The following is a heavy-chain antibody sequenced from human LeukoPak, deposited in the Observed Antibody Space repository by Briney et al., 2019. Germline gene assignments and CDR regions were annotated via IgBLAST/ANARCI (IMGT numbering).Heavy chain of an antibody. CDR1: GVSIRSTNYY. Sequence: SETLSLTCSVSGVSIRSTNYYWGWIRQPPGKGLEWIGEINHSGSTNYNPSLKSRVTISVDTSKNQFSLKLSSVTAADTAVYYCARWGFSFYWGQGTLVTVSS. D-gene: IGHD3-3*01. CDR3: ARWGFSFY. V-gene: IGHV4-39*07. J-gene: IGHJ4*02. CDR2: INHSGST.